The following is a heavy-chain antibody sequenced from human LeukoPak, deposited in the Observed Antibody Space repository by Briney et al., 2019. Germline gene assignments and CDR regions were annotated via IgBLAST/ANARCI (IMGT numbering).Heavy chain of an antibody. CDR2: IRYDGINK. CDR1: GFTFSTHG. V-gene: IGHV3-30*02. J-gene: IGHJ4*02. D-gene: IGHD1-26*01. Sequence: GTSLRLSCAASGFTFSTHGMHWVRQAPGKGLEWVAFIRYDGINKYYADSVKGRFTISRDNSKNTLYLQMNSLRPEDTAVYYCAKDSVRKSIVGPTTRGVNDYWGQGTLVTVSS. CDR3: AKDSVRKSIVGPTTRGVNDY.